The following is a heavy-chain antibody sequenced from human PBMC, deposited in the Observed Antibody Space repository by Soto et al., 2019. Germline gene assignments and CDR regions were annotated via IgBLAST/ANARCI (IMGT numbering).Heavy chain of an antibody. CDR3: ARPHGMAV. J-gene: IGHJ6*02. V-gene: IGHV4-39*01. Sequence: PSETLSLTCTVSGGSISSSSYYWGWIRQPPGKGLEWIGSIYYSGSTYYNPSLKSRVTISVDTSKNQFSLKLSSVTAADTAVYYCARPHGMAVWGQGTTVTVSS. CDR2: IYYSGST. CDR1: GGSISSSSYY.